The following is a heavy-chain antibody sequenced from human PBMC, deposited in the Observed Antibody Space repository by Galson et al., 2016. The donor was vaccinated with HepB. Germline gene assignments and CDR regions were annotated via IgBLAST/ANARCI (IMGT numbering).Heavy chain of an antibody. CDR2: INQDGSEK. CDR3: ASRYCSSTSCFHP. J-gene: IGHJ5*02. CDR1: GFTFSSYW. Sequence: SLRLSCAVSGFTFSSYWMSWVRQAPGKGLEWVASINQDGSEKSYLDSVKGRATISRDNAKNSLYLQMNSLRVEDTAVYYCASRYCSSTSCFHPWGQGTLVTVSS. D-gene: IGHD2-2*01. V-gene: IGHV3-7*02.